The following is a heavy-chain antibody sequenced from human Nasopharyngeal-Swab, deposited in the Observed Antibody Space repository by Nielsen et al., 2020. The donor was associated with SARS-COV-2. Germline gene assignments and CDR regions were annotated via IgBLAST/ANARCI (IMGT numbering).Heavy chain of an antibody. Sequence: ASVKVSCKASGYTFTSYAMHWVRQAPGQRLEWMGWMNPNSGNTGYAQKFQGRVTMTRNTSISTAYMELSSLRSEDTAVYYCARVWSSSSWYIMGYYYYGMDVWGQGTTVTVSS. CDR3: ARVWSSSSWYIMGYYYYGMDV. V-gene: IGHV1-8*02. CDR2: MNPNSGNT. J-gene: IGHJ6*02. D-gene: IGHD6-13*01. CDR1: GYTFTSYA.